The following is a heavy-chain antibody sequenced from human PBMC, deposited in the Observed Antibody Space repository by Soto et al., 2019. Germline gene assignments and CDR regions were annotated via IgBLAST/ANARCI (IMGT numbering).Heavy chain of an antibody. V-gene: IGHV3-30*18. Sequence: GGSLRLSCAASGFTFSSYGMHWVRQAPGKGLEWVAVISYDGSNKYYADSVKGRFTISRDNSKNTLYLQMNSLRAEDTAVYYCAKDRRGYHDYRGQGTLVTVSS. CDR1: GFTFSSYG. D-gene: IGHD3-22*01. J-gene: IGHJ4*02. CDR2: ISYDGSNK. CDR3: AKDRRGYHDY.